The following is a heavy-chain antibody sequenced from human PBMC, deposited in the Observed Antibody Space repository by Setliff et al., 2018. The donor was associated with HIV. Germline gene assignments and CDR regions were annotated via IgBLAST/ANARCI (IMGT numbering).Heavy chain of an antibody. Sequence: SETLSLTCSVSGGSISSGSYYWGWTRQPAGKGLEWIGHIYTDGTIKYNPSLKSRVTISLDTSKNQFSLKLTSVTAADTAVYYCARGGTHLFQVEYFQHWGQGTLVTVSS. J-gene: IGHJ1*01. CDR3: ARGGTHLFQVEYFQH. D-gene: IGHD3-3*01. CDR2: IYTDGTI. V-gene: IGHV4-61*09. CDR1: GGSISSGSYY.